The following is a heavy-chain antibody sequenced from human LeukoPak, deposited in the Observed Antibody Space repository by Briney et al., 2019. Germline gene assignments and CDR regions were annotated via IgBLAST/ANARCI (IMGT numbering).Heavy chain of an antibody. V-gene: IGHV3-23*01. D-gene: IGHD1-14*01. J-gene: IGHJ4*02. Sequence: GRSLRLFCAASGFTFSNYAMSWVRQAPGKGLEWVSAISGSGGSTYYADPVKGRFTSYRDNSKNTLYQQMNSLRAEATAVYYCAKDYREPIDYWGQGTLVTVSS. CDR3: AKDYREPIDY. CDR1: GFTFSNYA. CDR2: ISGSGGST.